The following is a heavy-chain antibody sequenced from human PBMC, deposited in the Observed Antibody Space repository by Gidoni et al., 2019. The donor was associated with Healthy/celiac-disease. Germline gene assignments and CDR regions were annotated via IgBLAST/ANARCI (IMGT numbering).Heavy chain of an antibody. V-gene: IGHV3-23*01. CDR1: GFTISIYA. CDR3: AKDSSAGSDWDDYIWGSYRYFDY. Sequence: EVQLLESGGGLVQPGGSLRLSCADSGFTISIYALSWVRQAPGRGLEWVSAISGSGGSTYYADFVKGRFTISRDNSKNTLYLQMNSLRAEDTAVYYCAKDSSAGSDWDDYIWGSYRYFDYWGQGTLVTVSS. CDR2: ISGSGGST. J-gene: IGHJ4*02. D-gene: IGHD3-16*02.